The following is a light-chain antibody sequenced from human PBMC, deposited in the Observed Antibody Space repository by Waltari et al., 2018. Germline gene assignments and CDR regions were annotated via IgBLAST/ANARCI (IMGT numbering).Light chain of an antibody. J-gene: IGKJ1*01. Sequence: EIVLTQSPGTLSLSPGERATLSCRASQSIGRYLAWYQQKPDQAPRLLIEGASSRATGIPDRFSGSGSGTDFSLTISRLEPEDFAVYYCQNHERLPATFGQGTKVEIK. CDR1: QSIGRY. CDR3: QNHERLPAT. V-gene: IGKV3-20*01. CDR2: GAS.